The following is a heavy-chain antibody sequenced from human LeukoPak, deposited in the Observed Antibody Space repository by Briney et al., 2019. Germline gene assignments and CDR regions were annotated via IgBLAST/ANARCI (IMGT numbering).Heavy chain of an antibody. Sequence: GGSLRLSCAASGFIFSTYTMIWVRQAPGKGPEWVSSISSRSTDISYANSVKGRFTISRDNARNSLYLQMNSLRAEDTAVYYCARIRGAYNGFGYWGQGTLVTVSS. J-gene: IGHJ4*02. D-gene: IGHD5-24*01. V-gene: IGHV3-21*06. CDR1: GFIFSTYT. CDR2: ISSRSTDI. CDR3: ARIRGAYNGFGY.